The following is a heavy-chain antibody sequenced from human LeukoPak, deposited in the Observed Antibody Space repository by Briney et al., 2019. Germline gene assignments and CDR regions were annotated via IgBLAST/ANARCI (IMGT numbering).Heavy chain of an antibody. CDR3: AKGLGYCSGGSCQDYYYYGMDV. D-gene: IGHD2-15*01. V-gene: IGHV3-23*01. CDR2: ISGSGGST. CDR1: GFTFSSYA. J-gene: IGHJ6*02. Sequence: GGSLSLSCAASGFTFSSYAMSWVRQAPGKGLEWVSAISGSGGSTYYADSVKGRFTISRDNSKNTLYLQMNSLRAEDTAVYYCAKGLGYCSGGSCQDYYYYGMDVWGQGTTVTVSS.